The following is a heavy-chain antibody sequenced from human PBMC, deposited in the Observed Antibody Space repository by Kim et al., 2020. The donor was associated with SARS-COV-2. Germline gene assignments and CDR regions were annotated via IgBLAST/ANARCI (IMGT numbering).Heavy chain of an antibody. Sequence: GGSLRLSCAASGFTFSSYGMHWVRQAPGKGLEWVAVIWYDGSNKYYADSVKGRFTISRDNSKNTLYLQMNSLRAEDTAVYYCARDLGPFGSGFDYWGQGTLVTVSS. D-gene: IGHD3-10*01. J-gene: IGHJ4*02. CDR1: GFTFSSYG. V-gene: IGHV3-33*01. CDR3: ARDLGPFGSGFDY. CDR2: IWYDGSNK.